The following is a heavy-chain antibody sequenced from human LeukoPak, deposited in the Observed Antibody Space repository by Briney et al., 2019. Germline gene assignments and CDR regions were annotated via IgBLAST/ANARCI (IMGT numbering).Heavy chain of an antibody. CDR3: ARDRGRYCSGGSCHSGPGY. CDR2: ITGSGGFK. V-gene: IGHV3-21*01. CDR1: GFTFNNYG. J-gene: IGHJ4*02. D-gene: IGHD2-15*01. Sequence: PGGSLRLACAASGFTFNNYGMNWVRQAPGKGLEWVSSITGSGGFKYYADSLKGRFTISRDNAKNSLYLQMNSLRAEDTAIYYCARDRGRYCSGGSCHSGPGYWGQGTLVTVSS.